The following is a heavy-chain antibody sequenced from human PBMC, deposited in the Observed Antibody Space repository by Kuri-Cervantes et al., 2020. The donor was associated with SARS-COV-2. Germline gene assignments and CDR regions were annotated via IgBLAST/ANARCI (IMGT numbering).Heavy chain of an antibody. V-gene: IGHV1-3*01. Sequence: ASVKVSCKASGYTFTSYAMHWVRQAPGQRLEWMGWINAGNGNTKYSQKFQGRVTITRDTSASTAYMELSSLRSEDTAVYYCARFPLNEHDYGDYELHYWGQGTLVTVSS. CDR1: GYTFTSYA. CDR3: ARFPLNEHDYGDYELHY. J-gene: IGHJ4*02. CDR2: INAGNGNT. D-gene: IGHD4-17*01.